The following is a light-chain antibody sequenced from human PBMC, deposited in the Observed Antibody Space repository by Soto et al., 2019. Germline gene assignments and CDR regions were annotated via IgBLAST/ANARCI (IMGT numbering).Light chain of an antibody. CDR1: SSDVGGYNY. CDR3: SSKTSRITRI. CDR2: EVS. J-gene: IGLJ1*01. V-gene: IGLV2-14*01. Sequence: QSVLTQPASVSGSPGQSITISCTGTSSDVGGYNYVSWYQQHPGKAPKLIIYEVSNRPSGISHRFSGSKSGNTASLTISGLQAEDEADYYCSSKTSRITRIFGIGTKVTVL.